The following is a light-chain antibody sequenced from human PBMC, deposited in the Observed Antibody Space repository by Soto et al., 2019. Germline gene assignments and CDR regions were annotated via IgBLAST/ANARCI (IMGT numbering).Light chain of an antibody. CDR1: SSNIGGNI. CDR2: GND. Sequence: QSVLTQPPSASGTPGQRVTISCSGSSSNIGGNIVNWYQQLPGTAPKLLIFGNDQRPSWDPDRFSGSKSGTSASLAISGLQSEDEANYYCAAWDDSLNGVVFGGGTKVTVL. V-gene: IGLV1-44*01. CDR3: AAWDDSLNGVV. J-gene: IGLJ2*01.